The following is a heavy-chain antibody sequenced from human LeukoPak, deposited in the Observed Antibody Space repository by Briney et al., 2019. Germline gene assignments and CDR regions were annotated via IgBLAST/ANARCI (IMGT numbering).Heavy chain of an antibody. J-gene: IGHJ4*02. CDR1: GFTFSSYA. Sequence: EGSLRLSCAASGFTFSSYAMHWVRQAPGKGLEYVSGISSNGGSTYYAGSVKGRFTISRDNSKNTVNLQMGSLRIEDTAVYHCARMTLYGSGTVDWGQGILVTVSS. D-gene: IGHD3-10*01. CDR3: ARMTLYGSGTVD. V-gene: IGHV3-64*02. CDR2: ISSNGGST.